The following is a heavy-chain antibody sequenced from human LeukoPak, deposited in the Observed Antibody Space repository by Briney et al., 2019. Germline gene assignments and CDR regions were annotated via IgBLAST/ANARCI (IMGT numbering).Heavy chain of an antibody. J-gene: IGHJ4*02. CDR3: ARDGGGGDYGY. V-gene: IGHV3-74*01. CDR1: GFTFSSYW. D-gene: IGHD3-16*01. Sequence: PGGSLRLSCAASGFTFSSYWMHWVRQAPGKGLVWVSRINSDGSSTSYADPVKGRFTISRDNAKNTLYLQMNSLRAEDTAVYYCARDGGGGDYGYWGQGTLVTASS. CDR2: INSDGSST.